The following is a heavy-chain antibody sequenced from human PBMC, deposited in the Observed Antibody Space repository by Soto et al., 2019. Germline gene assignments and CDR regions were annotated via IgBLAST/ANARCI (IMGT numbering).Heavy chain of an antibody. J-gene: IGHJ3*02. D-gene: IGHD3-22*01. CDR3: AKEFFDSSGLYPSLDALDI. CDR1: GFTLGTYG. V-gene: IGHV3-30*18. CDR2: ISNDGGDK. Sequence: QVQLAESGGGVVQPGRSLTITCAASGFTLGTYGMHWVRQAPCKGLEWVAVISNDGGDKYYSDSVMGRFTISRDNSKNTLFLQMNSVRAEDTAVYFCAKEFFDSSGLYPSLDALDIWGQGTVGPVS.